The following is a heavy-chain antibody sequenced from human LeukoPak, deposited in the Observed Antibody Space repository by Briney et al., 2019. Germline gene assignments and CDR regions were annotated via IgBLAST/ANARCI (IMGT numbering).Heavy chain of an antibody. Sequence: SQTLSLTCAISGDSFSNNSAAWDWGRQSPSRGLEWLGSTYYSSKLYNDYALSVKSQITISPDTSKNHFSLQLNSVTPEDTAVYYCVRQFTSSWFDYWGQGTLVTVSS. D-gene: IGHD6-13*01. V-gene: IGHV6-1*01. CDR1: GDSFSNNSAA. CDR2: TYYSSKLYN. J-gene: IGHJ4*02. CDR3: VRQFTSSWFDY.